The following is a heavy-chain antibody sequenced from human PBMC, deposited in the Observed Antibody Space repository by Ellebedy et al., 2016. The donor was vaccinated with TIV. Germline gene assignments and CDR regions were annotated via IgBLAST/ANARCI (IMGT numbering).Heavy chain of an antibody. CDR2: INAGNGNT. CDR1: GYTFTSYA. J-gene: IGHJ5*02. D-gene: IGHD6-19*01. Sequence: AASVKVSCKASGYTFTSYAMHWVRQAPGQRLEWMGWINAGNGNTKYSQKFQGRVTITRDTSASTAYMELSSLRSEDTAVYYCARAFDSSGWYSWFDPWGQGTLVTVSS. V-gene: IGHV1-3*01. CDR3: ARAFDSSGWYSWFDP.